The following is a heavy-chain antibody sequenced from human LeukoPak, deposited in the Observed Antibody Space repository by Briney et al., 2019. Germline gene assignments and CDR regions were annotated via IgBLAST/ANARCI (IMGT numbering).Heavy chain of an antibody. CDR3: ARGARGYSYVMDY. CDR1: GFIFTNYY. D-gene: IGHD5-18*01. V-gene: IGHV3-7*01. Sequence: GGSLRLSCAASGFIFTNYYMSWVRQAPGKGLEWVANIKQDGSERYYVDSVKGRFTISRDNAKNSLYLQMDSLRAEDTAVYYCARGARGYSYVMDYWGQGTLVTVSS. CDR2: IKQDGSER. J-gene: IGHJ4*02.